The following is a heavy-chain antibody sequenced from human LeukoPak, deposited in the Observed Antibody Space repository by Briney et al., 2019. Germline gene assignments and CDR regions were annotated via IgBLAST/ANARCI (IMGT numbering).Heavy chain of an antibody. D-gene: IGHD3-9*01. CDR2: INHSGST. CDR1: GGSFSGYY. CDR3: ARPLTPASYYYGMDV. J-gene: IGHJ6*02. V-gene: IGHV4-34*01. Sequence: PSETLSLTCAVYGGSFSGYYWSWIRQPPGKGLEWIGEINHSGSTNYNPSLKSRVTISVDTSKNQFSLKLSSVTAADTAVYYCARPLTPASYYYGMDVWGQGTTVTVSS.